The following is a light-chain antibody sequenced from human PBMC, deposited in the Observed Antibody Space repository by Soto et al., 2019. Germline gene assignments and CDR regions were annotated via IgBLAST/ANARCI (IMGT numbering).Light chain of an antibody. CDR1: YSDIGDYNY. V-gene: IGLV2-8*01. Sequence: QSALTQPPSASGSPGQSVTISCAGSYSDIGDYNYVSWYQQHPGKVPKLIISEVSKRPSGVPDRFSGSKSGYTASLTVSDLQPADEAVYYCSSSSGTNSNVIFGGGTKVTVL. CDR2: EVS. CDR3: SSSSGTNSNVI. J-gene: IGLJ2*01.